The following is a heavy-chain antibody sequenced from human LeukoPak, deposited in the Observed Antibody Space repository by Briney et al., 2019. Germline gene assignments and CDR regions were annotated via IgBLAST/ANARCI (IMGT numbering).Heavy chain of an antibody. CDR1: GYTFTNYD. D-gene: IGHD6-19*01. V-gene: IGHV1-8*01. CDR2: INTNTGKT. Sequence: VSVKVSCKTSGYTFTNYDINWMRQATGQGLEWMGWINTNTGKTGYSEKFQGRVTMTSTTSINTAYMELSRLRSDDTAVYYCARDGGGWYPYYYYYMDVWGKGTTVTISS. CDR3: ARDGGGWYPYYYYYMDV. J-gene: IGHJ6*03.